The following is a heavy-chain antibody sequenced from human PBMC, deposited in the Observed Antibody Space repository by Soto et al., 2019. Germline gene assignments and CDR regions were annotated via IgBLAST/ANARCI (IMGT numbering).Heavy chain of an antibody. D-gene: IGHD3-10*01. CDR1: DGSSNNYY. CDR3: ARCGLIRGVLYY. Sequence: QVQLQQWGAGLLKPSETLSLTCAVYDGSSNNYYWSWIRQPPGKGLEWIGEINHSGSTNYNASLKSRVTISEDTSKKQFSLELRFVNAADTAVYYCARCGLIRGVLYYWGQVTLVTVSS. J-gene: IGHJ4*02. CDR2: INHSGST. V-gene: IGHV4-34*01.